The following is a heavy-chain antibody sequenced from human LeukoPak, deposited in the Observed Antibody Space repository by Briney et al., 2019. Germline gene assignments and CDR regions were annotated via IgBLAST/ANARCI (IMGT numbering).Heavy chain of an antibody. D-gene: IGHD3-10*01. J-gene: IGHJ4*02. CDR1: GFTFSSYW. Sequence: GGSLRLSCAASGFTFSSYWMSWVRQAPGKGLEWVGFIRSKAYGGTTEYAASVKGRFTISRDDSKSIAYLQMNSLKTEDTAVYYCTRVAEYGSGSYESDYWGQGTLVTVSS. CDR3: TRVAEYGSGSYESDY. CDR2: IRSKAYGGTT. V-gene: IGHV3-49*04.